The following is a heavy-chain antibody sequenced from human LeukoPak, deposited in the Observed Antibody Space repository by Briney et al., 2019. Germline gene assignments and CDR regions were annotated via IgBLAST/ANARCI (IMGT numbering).Heavy chain of an antibody. J-gene: IGHJ4*02. CDR3: ARIDTGGADC. CDR1: GGSISSYY. D-gene: IGHD2-8*02. CDR2: ISYSGNT. V-gene: IGHV4-59*06. Sequence: PSETLSLTCTVSGGSISSYYWSWIRQHPGKGLEWIGYISYSGNTYYSPSLKSRITISVDTSKNQFSLKLSSVTAADTAVYYCARIDTGGADCWGQGTMVTVSS.